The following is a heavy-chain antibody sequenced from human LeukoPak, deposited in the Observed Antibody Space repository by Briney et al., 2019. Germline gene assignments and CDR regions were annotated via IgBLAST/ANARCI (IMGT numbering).Heavy chain of an antibody. J-gene: IGHJ4*02. CDR1: GFTFSSYG. V-gene: IGHV3-23*01. CDR2: ISGSGGST. Sequence: GRSLRLSCAASGFTFSSYGMHWVRQAPGKGLEWVSAISGSGGSTYYADSVKGRFTISRDNSKNTLYLQMNSLRAEDTAVYYCAIKIHGLYFDYWGQGTLVTVSS. D-gene: IGHD3/OR15-3a*01. CDR3: AIKIHGLYFDY.